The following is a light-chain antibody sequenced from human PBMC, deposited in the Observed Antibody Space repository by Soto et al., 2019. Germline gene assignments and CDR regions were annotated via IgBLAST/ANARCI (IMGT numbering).Light chain of an antibody. CDR2: KAS. J-gene: IGKJ1*01. V-gene: IGKV1-13*02. CDR1: QGISSA. CDR3: QHYNSYSEA. Sequence: AIQLTQSPSSLSASVGDRVTITCRASQGISSALAWYQQKPGKAPKLLIYKASTLKGGVPSRFSGSGSGTEFTLTISSLQPDDFATYYCQHYNSYSEAFGQGTKVDIK.